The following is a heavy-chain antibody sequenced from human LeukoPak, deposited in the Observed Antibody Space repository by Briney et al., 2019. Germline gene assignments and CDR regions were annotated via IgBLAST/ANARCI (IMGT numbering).Heavy chain of an antibody. V-gene: IGHV1-2*02. CDR3: ARDGAGRVPAAIFNY. D-gene: IGHD2-2*01. CDR1: GYTFTGYY. J-gene: IGHJ4*02. CDR2: INPNSGGT. Sequence: AAVKVSCKASGYTFTGYYMHWVRQAPGQGLEWMGWINPNSGGTNYAQKFQGRVTLTRDTSISTAYMELSRLRSDDTAVYYCARDGAGRVPAAIFNYWGQGTLVTVSS.